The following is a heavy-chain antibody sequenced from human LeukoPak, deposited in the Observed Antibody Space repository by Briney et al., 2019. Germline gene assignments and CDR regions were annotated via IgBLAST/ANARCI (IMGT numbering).Heavy chain of an antibody. CDR1: GYTFTGYY. Sequence: GASVKVSCKASGYTFTGYYMHWVRQAPGQGLEWMGWINPNSGSTNYAQKFQGRVTMTRDTSISTAYMELSRLRSDDTAVYYCARVSTMVRGVYYYYGMDVWGQGTTVTVSS. CDR2: INPNSGST. CDR3: ARVSTMVRGVYYYYGMDV. V-gene: IGHV1-2*02. J-gene: IGHJ6*02. D-gene: IGHD3-10*01.